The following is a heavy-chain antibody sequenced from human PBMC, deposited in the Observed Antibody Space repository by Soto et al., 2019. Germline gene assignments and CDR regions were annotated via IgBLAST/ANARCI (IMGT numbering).Heavy chain of an antibody. CDR3: ATGEVEMATIDE. D-gene: IGHD5-12*01. CDR2: IYYSGST. J-gene: IGHJ4*02. CDR1: GGSISSSSYY. Sequence: PSEPLSLTFTVSGGSISSSSYYWGWIRQPPGKGLEWIGSIYYSGSTYYNPSLKSRVTISVDTSKNQFSLKLSSVTAADTAVYYGATGEVEMATIDEWGKGNLVTV. V-gene: IGHV4-39*01.